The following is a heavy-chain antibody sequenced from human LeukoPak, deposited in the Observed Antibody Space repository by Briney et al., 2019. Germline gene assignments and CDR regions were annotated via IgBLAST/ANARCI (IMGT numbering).Heavy chain of an antibody. J-gene: IGHJ4*02. CDR2: INWDGGST. CDR1: GFSFDDHGFSFDDRG. Sequence: GGSLRLSCGDSGFSFDDHGFSFDDRGVSWVRQVPGKGLEWVAGINWDGGSTGHGDAVKGRFTISRDNVKKSLYLQMNSLRVEDTALYYCARGDRNGWYFDGWGQGTLVTVSS. V-gene: IGHV3-20*04. D-gene: IGHD6-19*01. CDR3: ARGDRNGWYFDG.